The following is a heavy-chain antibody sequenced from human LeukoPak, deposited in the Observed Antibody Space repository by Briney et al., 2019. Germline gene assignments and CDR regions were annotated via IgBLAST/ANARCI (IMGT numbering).Heavy chain of an antibody. J-gene: IGHJ4*02. CDR3: AREVTGTTFYFDY. CDR2: IYYSGST. D-gene: IGHD1-1*01. CDR1: VGSISSGGYY. Sequence: SETLSLTCTVSVGSISSGGYYWSWVRQHPGKGLEWIGYIYYSGSTYYNPSLKSRVTISVDTSKNQFSLKLSSVNAADTAVYYCAREVTGTTFYFDYWGQGTLVTVSS. V-gene: IGHV4-31*03.